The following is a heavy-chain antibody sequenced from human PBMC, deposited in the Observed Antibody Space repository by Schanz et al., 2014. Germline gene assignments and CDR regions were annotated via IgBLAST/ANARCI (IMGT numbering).Heavy chain of an antibody. CDR2: ISAQTGDT. V-gene: IGHV1-18*01. CDR1: GGTFSSDT. D-gene: IGHD6-19*01. CDR3: ARLSVAGRPHVNYWYFDL. Sequence: QVHLVQSGAEVKKPGSSVKVSCKASGGTFSSDTFSWVRQAPGQGLEWIGWISAQTGDTRYAQKMQGRVTMTRDVSSTTAFLELRSLRYDDTAVYYCARLSVAGRPHVNYWYFDLWGRGTLVTVSS. J-gene: IGHJ2*01.